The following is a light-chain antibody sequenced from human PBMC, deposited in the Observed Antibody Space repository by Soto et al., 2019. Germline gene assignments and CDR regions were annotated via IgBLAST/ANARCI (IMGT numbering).Light chain of an antibody. V-gene: IGKV3-20*01. Sequence: EIVLTQSPGTLSLSPGERATLSCRASQSVTSNYLAWYQQKPGQAPRLLVYGASSRATGISDRFSGSGSGTDVTLTISRLEPEDFAVYYCQHYMSPPITFGQGTRLEIK. CDR1: QSVTSNY. CDR2: GAS. J-gene: IGKJ5*01. CDR3: QHYMSPPIT.